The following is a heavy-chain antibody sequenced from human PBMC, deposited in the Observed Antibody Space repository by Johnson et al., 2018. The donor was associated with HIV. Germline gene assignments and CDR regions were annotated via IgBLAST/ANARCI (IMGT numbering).Heavy chain of an antibody. Sequence: VQLVESGGGLVQPGRSLRLSCAASGFTFDDYAMHWVRQAPGKGLECVSAIGTAGDTYYPGSVTGRFTISRDNAKNSLYLQMNSLRAEDTALYYFARDGYYYCARDGGIAATDAFHIWGQGTMVTISS. D-gene: IGHD5-24*01. J-gene: IGHJ3*02. CDR1: GFTFDDYA. CDR2: IGTAGDT. CDR3: ARDGYYYCARDGGIAATDAFHI. V-gene: IGHV3-9*01.